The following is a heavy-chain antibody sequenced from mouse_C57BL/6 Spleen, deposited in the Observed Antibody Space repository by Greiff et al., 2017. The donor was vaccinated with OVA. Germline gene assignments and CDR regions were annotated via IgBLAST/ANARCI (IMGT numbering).Heavy chain of an antibody. CDR1: GYTFTSYG. CDR3: ARSGDYDGGLGAMDY. CDR2: IYPRSGNT. J-gene: IGHJ4*01. Sequence: QVQLKESGAELARPGASVKLSCKASGYTFTSYGISWVKQRTGQGLEWIGEIYPRSGNTYYNEKFKGKATLTADKSSSTAYMELRSLTSEDSAVYFCARSGDYDGGLGAMDYWGQGTSVTVSS. D-gene: IGHD2-4*01. V-gene: IGHV1-81*01.